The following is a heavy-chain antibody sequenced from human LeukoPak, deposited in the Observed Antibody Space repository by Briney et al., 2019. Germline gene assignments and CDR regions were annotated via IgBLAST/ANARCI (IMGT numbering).Heavy chain of an antibody. Sequence: GASVKVSCKASGYTFTSHGISWVRQAPGQGLEWMGWISAYNGNTNYAQKLQGRVTMTTDTSTSTAYMELRSLRSDDTAVYYCARGGVYDSSGYYVVTDYWGQGTLVTVSS. J-gene: IGHJ4*02. D-gene: IGHD3-22*01. CDR1: GYTFTSHG. CDR3: ARGGVYDSSGYYVVTDY. CDR2: ISAYNGNT. V-gene: IGHV1-18*01.